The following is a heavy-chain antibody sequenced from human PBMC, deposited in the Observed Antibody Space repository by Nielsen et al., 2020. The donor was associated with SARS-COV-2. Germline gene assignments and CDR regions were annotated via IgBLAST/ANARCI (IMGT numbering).Heavy chain of an antibody. Sequence: GESLKISCAASGFSFSTYWMHWVRQAPGKGLVWVSRINQDGSTTNYGDSVKGRFTISRDNARNSLYLQMNGLRAEDTAVYYCVRKDTSMGFYYYGMDVWGRGTTVTVSS. CDR2: INQDGSTT. D-gene: IGHD5-18*01. V-gene: IGHV3-74*01. J-gene: IGHJ6*02. CDR3: VRKDTSMGFYYYGMDV. CDR1: GFSFSTYW.